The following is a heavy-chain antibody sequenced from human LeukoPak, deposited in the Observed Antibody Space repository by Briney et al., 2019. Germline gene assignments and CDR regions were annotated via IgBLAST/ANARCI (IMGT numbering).Heavy chain of an antibody. CDR3: ARRGGLTDAFDI. CDR2: IYPGDSDT. V-gene: IGHV5-51*01. D-gene: IGHD3-16*01. J-gene: IGHJ3*02. Sequence: GASLQISCKGSGYSFTSYWIAWVRQLSGKVLEWMGIIYPGDSDTRYSPSFQGQVTISADKSISTAYLQWSSLKASDTAMYYCARRGGLTDAFDIWGQGTMVTVSS. CDR1: GYSFTSYW.